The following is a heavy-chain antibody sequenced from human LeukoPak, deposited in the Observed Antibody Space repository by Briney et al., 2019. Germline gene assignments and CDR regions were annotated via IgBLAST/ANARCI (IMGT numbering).Heavy chain of an antibody. CDR2: IYHSGST. CDR1: GGSISSSNW. J-gene: IGHJ3*02. Sequence: SETLSLTCAVSGGSISSSNWWSWVRQPPGKGLEWIGEIYHSGSTNYNPSLKSRVTISVDKSKNQFSLKLSSVTAADTAVYYCARGYSSSFYPDAFDIWGQGTMVTVSS. D-gene: IGHD6-6*01. V-gene: IGHV4-4*02. CDR3: ARGYSSSFYPDAFDI.